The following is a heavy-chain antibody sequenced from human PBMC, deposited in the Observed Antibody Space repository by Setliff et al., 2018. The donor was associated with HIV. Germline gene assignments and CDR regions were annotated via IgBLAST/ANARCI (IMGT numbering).Heavy chain of an antibody. Sequence: GSLRLSCAAPGFTFSSYAMSWVRQAPGKGLEWVSATSGSGVGTYYADSVKGRFTISRDNSKNTLYLQMNSLRAEDTAVYYCAKHRDFGSGSYFDHWGQGTKVTSPQ. J-gene: IGHJ4*02. D-gene: IGHD3-10*01. CDR3: AKHRDFGSGSYFDH. CDR1: GFTFSSYA. CDR2: TSGSGVGT. V-gene: IGHV3-23*01.